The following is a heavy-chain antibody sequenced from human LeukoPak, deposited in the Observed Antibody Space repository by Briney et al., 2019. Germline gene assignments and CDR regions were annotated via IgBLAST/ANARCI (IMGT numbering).Heavy chain of an antibody. D-gene: IGHD3-10*01. CDR3: ARIGLGVSFGSGFDY. V-gene: IGHV3-30-3*01. CDR1: GFSLRGYA. Sequence: GGSLRLSCVASGFSLRGYAMHWVRQAPGKGGLEWVTMVSYDGRDQYYADSVKGRFTISRDDSKNTLFLQMNSLRVEDTAMYHCARIGLGVSFGSGFDYWGQGTLVTVTS. CDR2: VSYDGRDQ. J-gene: IGHJ4*02.